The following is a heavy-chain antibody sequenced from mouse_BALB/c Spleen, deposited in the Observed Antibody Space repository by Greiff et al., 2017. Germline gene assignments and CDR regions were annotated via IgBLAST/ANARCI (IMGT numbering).Heavy chain of an antibody. CDR2: ISDGGSYT. J-gene: IGHJ4*01. V-gene: IGHV5-4*02. CDR3: AQGGDYGWGYAMDY. CDR1: GFTFSDYY. D-gene: IGHD2-4*01. Sequence: DVKLVESGGGLVKPGGSLKLSCAASGFTFSDYYMYWVRQTPEKRLEWVATISDGGSYTYYPDSVKGRFTISRDNAENNLYLQMSSLKSEDTAMYYCAQGGDYGWGYAMDYWGQGTSVTVSS.